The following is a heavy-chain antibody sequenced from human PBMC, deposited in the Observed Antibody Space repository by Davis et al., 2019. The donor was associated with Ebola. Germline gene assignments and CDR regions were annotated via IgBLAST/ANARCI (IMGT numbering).Heavy chain of an antibody. CDR3: ARGWRRWLQVMGY. CDR2: IYYSGST. CDR1: GGSISSSSYY. V-gene: IGHV4-39*01. D-gene: IGHD5-24*01. J-gene: IGHJ4*02. Sequence: SETLSLTCTVSGGSISSSSYYWGWIRQPPGKGLEWIGSIYYSGSTYYNPSLKSRVTISVDTSKNQFSLKLSSVTAADTAVYYCARGWRRWLQVMGYWGQGTLVTVSS.